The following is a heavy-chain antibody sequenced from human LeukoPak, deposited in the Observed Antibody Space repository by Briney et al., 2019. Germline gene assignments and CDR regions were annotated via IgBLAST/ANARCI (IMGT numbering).Heavy chain of an antibody. CDR3: AKGFRGSGTNWFDP. V-gene: IGHV3-23*01. Sequence: PGGSLRLSCAASGFTFSSYAMSWVRQAPGKGLEWVSAISGGGGSTYYADSVKGRFTISRDNSKNTLYLQMNSLRAEDTAVYYCAKGFRGSGTNWFDPWGQGTLVTVSS. CDR1: GFTFSSYA. J-gene: IGHJ5*02. D-gene: IGHD3-10*01. CDR2: ISGGGGST.